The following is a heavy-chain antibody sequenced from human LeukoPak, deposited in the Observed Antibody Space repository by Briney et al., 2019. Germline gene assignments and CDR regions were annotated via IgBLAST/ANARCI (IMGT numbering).Heavy chain of an antibody. CDR1: GGSFSGYY. V-gene: IGHV4-34*01. D-gene: IGHD2-2*02. Sequence: PSETLSLTCAVYGGSFSGYYWSWIRQPPGKGLEWIGEINHSGSTNYNPSLKSRVTISVDTSKNQFSLKLSSVTAADTAVYYCARFRRGGYQLLYSHWFDPWGQGTLVTVSS. J-gene: IGHJ5*02. CDR3: ARFRRGGYQLLYSHWFDP. CDR2: INHSGST.